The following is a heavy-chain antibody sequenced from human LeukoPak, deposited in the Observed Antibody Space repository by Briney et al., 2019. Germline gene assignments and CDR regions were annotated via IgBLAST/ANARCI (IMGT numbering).Heavy chain of an antibody. D-gene: IGHD6-19*01. J-gene: IGHJ4*02. CDR3: GKRYSRGGACDS. Sequence: PGGSLRLSCAASGFTFSSYAMSWVRQAPGKGLEWVSTISDSGYSTYYADSVKGRFTISRDNSKNTLYLQMNSLRAEDTAVYFWGKRYSRGGACDSWGQGTLVTVSS. CDR1: GFTFSSYA. V-gene: IGHV3-23*01. CDR2: ISDSGYST.